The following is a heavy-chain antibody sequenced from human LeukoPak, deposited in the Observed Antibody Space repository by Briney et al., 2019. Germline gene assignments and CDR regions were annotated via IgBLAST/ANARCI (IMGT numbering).Heavy chain of an antibody. J-gene: IGHJ4*02. CDR1: GFTFSSYA. D-gene: IGHD5-18*01. V-gene: IGHV3-23*01. CDR3: AKDLKAGSSYGYLDY. Sequence: GGSLRLSCAASGFTFSSYAMSWVRQAPGKGLEWVSAISGSGGSTYYADSVKGRLTISRDNSKNTLYLQMNSLRAEDTAVYYCAKDLKAGSSYGYLDYWGRGTLVTVSS. CDR2: ISGSGGST.